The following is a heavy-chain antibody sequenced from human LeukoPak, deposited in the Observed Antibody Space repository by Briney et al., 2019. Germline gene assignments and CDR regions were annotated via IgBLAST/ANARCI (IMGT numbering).Heavy chain of an antibody. Sequence: SETLSLTCAVYGGSFSGYYWSWIRQPPGKGLEWIGEINHSGSTNYNPSLKSRVTISVDTSKNQFSLKLSSVTAADTAVYYCARGRGYSRGYFDYWGQGTPVTVSS. CDR1: GGSFSGYY. CDR2: INHSGST. D-gene: IGHD5-18*01. J-gene: IGHJ4*02. V-gene: IGHV4-34*01. CDR3: ARGRGYSRGYFDY.